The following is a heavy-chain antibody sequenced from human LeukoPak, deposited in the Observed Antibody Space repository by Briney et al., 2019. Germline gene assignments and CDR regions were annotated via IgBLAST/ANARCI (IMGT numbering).Heavy chain of an antibody. CDR1: GFTFDDYA. CDR2: ISWNSGSI. CDR3: AKDDWD. Sequence: GGSLRLSCAASGFTFDDYAMHWVRQAPGKGLEWVSGISWNSGSIGYADSVKGRFTISRDNAKNSLYLQMNSLRAEDTALYYCAKDDWDWGQGTLVTVSS. D-gene: IGHD3-9*01. V-gene: IGHV3-9*01. J-gene: IGHJ4*02.